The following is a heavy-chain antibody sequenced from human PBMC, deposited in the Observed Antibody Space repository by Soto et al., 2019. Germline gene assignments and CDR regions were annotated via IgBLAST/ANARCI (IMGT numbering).Heavy chain of an antibody. CDR1: GGSISSYY. CDR2: IYYSGST. Sequence: SETLSLTCTVSGGSISSYYWSWIRQPPGKGLEWIGYIYYSGSTNYNPSLKSRVTISVDTSKNQFSLKLSSVTAADTAVYYCARDVEYCSGGSCYNWFDPWGQGTLVTVSS. V-gene: IGHV4-59*01. J-gene: IGHJ5*02. D-gene: IGHD2-15*01. CDR3: ARDVEYCSGGSCYNWFDP.